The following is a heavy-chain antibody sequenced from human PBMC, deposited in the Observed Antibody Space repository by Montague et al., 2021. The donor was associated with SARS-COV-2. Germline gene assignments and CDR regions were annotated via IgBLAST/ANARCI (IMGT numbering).Heavy chain of an antibody. CDR1: GFTFSAYT. CDR3: ARERAITMVRGVIRPTKWFDP. Sequence: SLRLYCAASGFTFSAYTIHWVRQAPGKGLEWVALISHDGSNKYYADSVKGRFTISRDNSKNTLYVQMNSLRAEDTSVYYCARERAITMVRGVIRPTKWFDPWGQGTLVTVSS. D-gene: IGHD3-10*01. CDR2: ISHDGSNK. V-gene: IGHV3-30*04. J-gene: IGHJ5*02.